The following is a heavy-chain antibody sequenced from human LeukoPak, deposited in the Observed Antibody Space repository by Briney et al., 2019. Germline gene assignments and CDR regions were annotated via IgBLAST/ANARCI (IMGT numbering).Heavy chain of an antibody. V-gene: IGHV1-2*02. J-gene: IGHJ4*02. Sequence: GASVKVSCKASGYTFTSYYMHWVRQAPGQGLEWMGWINPNSGGTNYAQKFQGRVTMTRDTSISTAYMELSRLRSDDTAVYYCARRRLVNALEYFDYWGQGTLVTVSS. CDR1: GYTFTSYY. CDR2: INPNSGGT. CDR3: ARRRLVNALEYFDY. D-gene: IGHD3-10*01.